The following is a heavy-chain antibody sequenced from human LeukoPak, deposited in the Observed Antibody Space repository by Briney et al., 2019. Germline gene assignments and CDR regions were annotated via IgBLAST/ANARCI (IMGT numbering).Heavy chain of an antibody. V-gene: IGHV3-23*01. CDR2: ISGSGGST. CDR3: AKGGEKYYYDSSDYYYSY. J-gene: IGHJ4*02. Sequence: PGGSLRLSCAASGFTFSSYAMSWVRQAPGKGLEWVSAISGSGGSTYYADSVKGRFTTSRDNSKNTLYLQMNSLRAEDTAVYYCAKGGEKYYYDSSDYYYSYWGQGTLVTVSS. D-gene: IGHD3-22*01. CDR1: GFTFSSYA.